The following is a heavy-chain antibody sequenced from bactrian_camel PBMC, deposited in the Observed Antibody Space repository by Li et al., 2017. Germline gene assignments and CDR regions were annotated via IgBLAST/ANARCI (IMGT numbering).Heavy chain of an antibody. D-gene: IGHD4*01. CDR3: AARGISVLVSDCPTDRKRYND. CDR1: GSSSENYC. V-gene: IGHV3S54*01. J-gene: IGHJ4*01. Sequence: HVQLVESGGGSVQAGGSLRVPCVISGSSSENYCIGWFRQAPGKEREVVATMSTAGGGEHYGDSVTGRFTISHDKYKKTLYLQMDALKSEDSATYYCAARGISVLVSDCPTDRKRYNDWGQGTQVTVS. CDR2: MSTAGGGE.